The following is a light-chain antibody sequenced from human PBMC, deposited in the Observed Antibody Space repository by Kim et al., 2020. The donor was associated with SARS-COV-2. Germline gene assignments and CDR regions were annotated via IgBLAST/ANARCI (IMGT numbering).Light chain of an antibody. CDR2: EAS. CDR3: QQSQSFPHT. CDR1: QDISSW. J-gene: IGKJ4*01. Sequence: DIQMTQSPSSVSASVGDRVTITCRASQDISSWLAWYQQKPGKAPKVLIYEASNLQSGVPSRFSGSGSGTDFTLTINSLQPEDFATYYCQQSQSFPHTCGGGTKVEI. V-gene: IGKV1D-12*01.